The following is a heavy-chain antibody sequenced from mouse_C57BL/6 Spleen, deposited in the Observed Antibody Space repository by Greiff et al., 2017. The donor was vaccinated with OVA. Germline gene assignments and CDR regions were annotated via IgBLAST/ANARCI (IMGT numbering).Heavy chain of an antibody. J-gene: IGHJ2*01. CDR3: ARAGDDYDDYFDY. CDR1: GYAFSSSW. Sequence: VQRVESGPELVKPGASVKISCKASGYAFSSSWMNWVKQRPGKGLEWIGRIYPGDGDTNYNGKFKGKATLTADKSSSTAYMQLSSLTSEDSAVYFCARAGDDYDDYFDYWGQGTTLTVSS. D-gene: IGHD2-4*01. CDR2: IYPGDGDT. V-gene: IGHV1-82*01.